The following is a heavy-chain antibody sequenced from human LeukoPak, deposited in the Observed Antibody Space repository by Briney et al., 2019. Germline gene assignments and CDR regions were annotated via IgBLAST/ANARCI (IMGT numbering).Heavy chain of an antibody. J-gene: IGHJ4*02. CDR3: ASGDTAMVKDY. Sequence: GASVKVSCKASGGTFSSYAMSWVRQAPGQGLEWMGGIIPIFATANYAQKLQGRVTITADESTTTAYMELSSLRSEDTAVYYCASGDTAMVKDYWGQGTLVTVSS. D-gene: IGHD5-18*01. CDR2: IIPIFATA. V-gene: IGHV1-69*01. CDR1: GGTFSSYA.